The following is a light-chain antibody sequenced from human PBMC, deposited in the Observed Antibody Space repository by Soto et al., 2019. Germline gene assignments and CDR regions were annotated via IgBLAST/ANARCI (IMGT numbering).Light chain of an antibody. V-gene: IGKV3-20*01. CDR2: GAS. CDR3: QQYGSSPPRR. CDR1: QSVSNDF. J-gene: IGKJ1*01. Sequence: DSVLTQSPGILSLYQGDRATLSCRASQSVSNDFLAWYQQKPGQAPRLLIYGASTRATDVPDRFSGSGSGADFTLSISRLEPEDFAIYYCQQYGSSPPRRFGQGTKVDI.